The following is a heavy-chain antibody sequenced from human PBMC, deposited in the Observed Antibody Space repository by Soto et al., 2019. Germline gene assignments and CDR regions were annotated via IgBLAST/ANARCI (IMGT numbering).Heavy chain of an antibody. CDR3: AKDHRYQLLDSEVPDYFDY. J-gene: IGHJ4*02. D-gene: IGHD2-2*01. Sequence: GGSLRLSCAASGFTFSSYAMSWVRQAPGKGLEWVSAISGSGGSTYYADSVKGRFTISRDNSKNTLYLQMNSLRAEDTAVYYCAKDHRYQLLDSEVPDYFDYWGQGTLVTVSS. CDR1: GFTFSSYA. CDR2: ISGSGGST. V-gene: IGHV3-23*01.